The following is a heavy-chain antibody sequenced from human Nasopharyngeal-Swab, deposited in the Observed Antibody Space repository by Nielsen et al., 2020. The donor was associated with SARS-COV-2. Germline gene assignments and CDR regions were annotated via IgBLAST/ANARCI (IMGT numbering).Heavy chain of an antibody. CDR1: GFTFSRYT. V-gene: IGHV3-30-3*01. CDR2: ISYDGSNK. J-gene: IGHJ4*02. Sequence: LSLTCAASGFTFSRYTMHWVRQAPGKGLEWVAVISYDGSNKYFADSVKGRFTISRDNSKNTLYLQMNSVRAEDTAVYYCASPPLDSSGYYYGFHYWGRGTLVTVSS. D-gene: IGHD3-22*01. CDR3: ASPPLDSSGYYYGFHY.